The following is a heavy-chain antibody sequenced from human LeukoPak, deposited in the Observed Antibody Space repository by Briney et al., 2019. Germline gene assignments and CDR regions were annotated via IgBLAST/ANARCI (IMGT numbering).Heavy chain of an antibody. Sequence: SVKVSCKASGGTFSSYAISWVRQAPGQGLEWMGGIIPIFGTANYAQKFQGRVTITADESTSTAYMELGSLRSEDTAVYYCARDSCSSTSCTDAFDIWGQGTMVTVSS. CDR2: IIPIFGTA. V-gene: IGHV1-69*13. CDR3: ARDSCSSTSCTDAFDI. CDR1: GGTFSSYA. J-gene: IGHJ3*02. D-gene: IGHD2-2*01.